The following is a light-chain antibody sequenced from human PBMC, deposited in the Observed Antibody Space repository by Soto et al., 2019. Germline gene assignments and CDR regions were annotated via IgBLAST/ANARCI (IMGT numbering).Light chain of an antibody. J-gene: IGKJ4*01. CDR1: QGISSF. CDR3: QQVDVYPST. CDR2: AAS. V-gene: IGKV1-9*01. Sequence: EVTQSPCSLSESIGDRCTITCLAIQGISSFLAWYEQKLGKAPNILIYAASTLQSGVPSRFSGGGSGTDFTLTINRLQPEDFETYYCQQVDVYPSTFGGGTKVDIK.